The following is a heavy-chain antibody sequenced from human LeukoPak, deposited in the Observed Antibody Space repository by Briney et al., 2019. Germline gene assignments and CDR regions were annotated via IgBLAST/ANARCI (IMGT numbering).Heavy chain of an antibody. V-gene: IGHV3-23*01. CDR1: GFTFSSYA. J-gene: IGHJ4*02. D-gene: IGHD3-22*01. CDR2: ISSSDRST. CDR3: AKGPITMIVVGSLFFDY. Sequence: GGSLRLYSAAYGFTFSSYAMSWLRQAQGKGLEWVSAISSSDRSTYYEDSVKGRITISRDNSKNTLYLQMNSLRAEDTAVYYCAKGPITMIVVGSLFFDYWGQGTLVTVSS.